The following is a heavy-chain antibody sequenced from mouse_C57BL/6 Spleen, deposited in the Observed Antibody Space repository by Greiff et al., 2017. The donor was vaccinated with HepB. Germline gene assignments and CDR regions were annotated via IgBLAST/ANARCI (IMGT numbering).Heavy chain of an antibody. V-gene: IGHV1-39*01. CDR1: GYSFTDYN. Sequence: EVQLQQPGPELVKPGASVKISCKASGYSFTDYNMNWVKQSNGKSLEWIGVINPNYGTTSYNQKFKGTATLTVDQSSSTAYMPLNSLTSEESAVYYCAREGNYSSIAYWGQGTLVTVSA. CDR2: INPNYGTT. D-gene: IGHD2-5*01. J-gene: IGHJ3*01. CDR3: AREGNYSSIAY.